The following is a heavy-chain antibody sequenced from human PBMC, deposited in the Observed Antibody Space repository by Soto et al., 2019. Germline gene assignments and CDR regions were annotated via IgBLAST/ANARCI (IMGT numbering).Heavy chain of an antibody. CDR1: GFTFSDYY. D-gene: IGHD3-3*01. CDR2: ISSSGSTI. CDR3: ARQRSRWLQLEGFDFDY. V-gene: IGHV3-11*01. J-gene: IGHJ4*02. Sequence: GGSLRLSCAASGFTFSDYYMSWIRQAPGKGLEWVSYISSSGSTIYYADSVKGRFTISRDNAKNSLYLQMNSLRAEDTAVYCCARQRSRWLQLEGFDFDYWGQGTLVTVSS.